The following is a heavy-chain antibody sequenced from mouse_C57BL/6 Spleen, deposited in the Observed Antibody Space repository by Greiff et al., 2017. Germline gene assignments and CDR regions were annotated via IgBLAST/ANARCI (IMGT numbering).Heavy chain of an antibody. Sequence: QVQLQQPGAELVRPGTSVKLSCKASGYTFTSYWMHWVKQRPGQGLEWIGVIDPSDSYTNYNQKFKGKATLTVDTSSSTAYMRLSSLTSEDSAVYYRARDYGSSDWYFDDWGTGTTVTVSS. V-gene: IGHV1-59*01. CDR2: IDPSDSYT. CDR3: ARDYGSSDWYFDD. CDR1: GYTFTSYW. J-gene: IGHJ1*03. D-gene: IGHD1-1*01.